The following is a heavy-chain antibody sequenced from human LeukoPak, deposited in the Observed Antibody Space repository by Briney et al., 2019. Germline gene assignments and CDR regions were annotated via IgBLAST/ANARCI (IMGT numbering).Heavy chain of an antibody. Sequence: GGSLRLSCAASGFAFSDSWMTWIRQAPGKGLEWVAFIKGDGSAKKYVDSVKGRFTISRDNSKNTLYLQMNSLRAEDTAVYYCARDKYSYDAFDIWGQGTMVTVSS. V-gene: IGHV3-7*01. CDR1: GFAFSDSW. CDR3: ARDKYSYDAFDI. J-gene: IGHJ3*02. CDR2: IKGDGSAK. D-gene: IGHD4-11*01.